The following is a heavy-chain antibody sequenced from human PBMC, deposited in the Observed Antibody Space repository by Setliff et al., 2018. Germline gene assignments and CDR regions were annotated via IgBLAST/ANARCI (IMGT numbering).Heavy chain of an antibody. D-gene: IGHD3-10*01. J-gene: IGHJ6*02. CDR2: IRYDGSHK. CDR3: AKDHGLGSYYLSWGGDYYGMDV. CDR1: GFTFSGYG. Sequence: PGGSLRLSCAASGFTFSGYGMHWVRQAPGKGLEWVAFIRYDGSHKYYVDSVKGRFTISRDNSKNTLYLQMNSLRAEDTAVYYCAKDHGLGSYYLSWGGDYYGMDVWGQGTTVTVSS. V-gene: IGHV3-30*02.